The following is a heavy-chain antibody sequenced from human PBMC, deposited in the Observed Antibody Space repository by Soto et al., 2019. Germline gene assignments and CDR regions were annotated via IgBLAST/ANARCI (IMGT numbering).Heavy chain of an antibody. D-gene: IGHD1-1*01. CDR1: GFTFSSYA. V-gene: IGHV3-23*01. J-gene: IGHJ6*02. CDR3: AKVISHNLQYYYYYGMDV. Sequence: GGSLRLSCAASGFTFSSYAMSWVRQAPGKGLEWVSAISGSGGSTYYADYVKGRVTISRDNSKNTLYLQMNSLRAGDTAVYYCAKVISHNLQYYYYYGMDVWGQGTTVTVSS. CDR2: ISGSGGST.